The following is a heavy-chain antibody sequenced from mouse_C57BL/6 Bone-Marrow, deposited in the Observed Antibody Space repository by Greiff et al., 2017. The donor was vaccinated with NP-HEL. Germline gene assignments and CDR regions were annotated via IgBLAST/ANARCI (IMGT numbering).Heavy chain of an antibody. Sequence: QVQLQQPGAELVKPGASVKMSCKASGYTFTSYWITWVKQRPGQGLEWIGDIYPGSGSTNYNEKFKSKATLTVDTSSSTAYMQLSSLTSEDSAVYYCARCTTVVASSPYWYFDVWGTGTTVTVSS. D-gene: IGHD1-1*01. CDR2: IYPGSGST. V-gene: IGHV1-55*01. CDR1: GYTFTSYW. J-gene: IGHJ1*03. CDR3: ARCTTVVASSPYWYFDV.